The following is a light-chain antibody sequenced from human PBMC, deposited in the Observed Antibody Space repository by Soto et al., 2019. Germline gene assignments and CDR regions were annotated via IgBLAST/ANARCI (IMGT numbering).Light chain of an antibody. Sequence: EVALTQSPATLSVSPGEGATLSCRASQSINTPLAWYQQKPGQAPRLLIYRASTRATDIPARFSGSGSGTDFTLTISSLQSEDFAIYYCQQYNNWPITFGQGTRLEIK. CDR3: QQYNNWPIT. CDR2: RAS. J-gene: IGKJ5*01. V-gene: IGKV3-15*01. CDR1: QSINTP.